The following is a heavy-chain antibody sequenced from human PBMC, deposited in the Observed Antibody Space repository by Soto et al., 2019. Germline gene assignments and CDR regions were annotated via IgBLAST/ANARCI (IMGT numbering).Heavy chain of an antibody. CDR2: IDSAGDA. Sequence: EVQLVESGGGLVQPGGSLRLSCAASGFTFSSHDMHWVRQVTGKGLEWVSGIDSAGDAKYPASVKGLVTISRENAKNSLHLQMNSLRAGDTAVYYCARGGIRGVSWNWFDTWGQGTLVTVSS. V-gene: IGHV3-13*01. D-gene: IGHD3-10*01. CDR1: GFTFSSHD. CDR3: ARGGIRGVSWNWFDT. J-gene: IGHJ5*02.